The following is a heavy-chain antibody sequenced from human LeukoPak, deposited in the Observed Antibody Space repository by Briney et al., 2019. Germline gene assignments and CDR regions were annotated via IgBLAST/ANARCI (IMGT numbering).Heavy chain of an antibody. CDR1: GFTFSSYA. V-gene: IGHV3-9*01. J-gene: IGHJ6*02. Sequence: PGGSLRLSCAASGFTFSSYAMHWVRQAPGKGLEWVSGISWNSGSIGYADSVKGRFTISRDNAKNSLYLQMNSLRAEDTALYYCAKDKLSYYYYGMDVWGQGTTVTVSS. CDR3: AKDKLSYYYYGMDV. D-gene: IGHD2/OR15-2a*01. CDR2: ISWNSGSI.